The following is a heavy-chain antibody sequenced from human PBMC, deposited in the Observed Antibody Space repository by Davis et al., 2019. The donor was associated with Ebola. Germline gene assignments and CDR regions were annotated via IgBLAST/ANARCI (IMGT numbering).Heavy chain of an antibody. Sequence: SETLSLTCAVYGGSFSGYYWSWIRQPPGKGLEWIGEINHSGSTNYSPSLKSRVTISVDTSKNQFSLEVRSVTAADTAFYYCVRGSDAYKTGYWGQGTLVTVSS. V-gene: IGHV4-34*01. CDR3: VRGSDAYKTGY. CDR1: GGSFSGYY. CDR2: INHSGST. J-gene: IGHJ4*02. D-gene: IGHD5-24*01.